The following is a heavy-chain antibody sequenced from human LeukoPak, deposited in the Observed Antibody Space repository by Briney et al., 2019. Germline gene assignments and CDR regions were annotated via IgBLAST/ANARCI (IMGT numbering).Heavy chain of an antibody. CDR3: ARVKLVGYDKPLDY. V-gene: IGHV4-30-4*08. CDR1: GRSISSGDYY. CDR2: IYYSGST. Sequence: PSETLSLTCTVSGRSISSGDYYWSWIRQPPGKGLKWIGYIYYSGSTYYNPSLKSRVTISVDTSKNQFSLKLSSMTAADTAVYYCARVKLVGYDKPLDYWGQGTLVTVSS. J-gene: IGHJ4*02. D-gene: IGHD3-22*01.